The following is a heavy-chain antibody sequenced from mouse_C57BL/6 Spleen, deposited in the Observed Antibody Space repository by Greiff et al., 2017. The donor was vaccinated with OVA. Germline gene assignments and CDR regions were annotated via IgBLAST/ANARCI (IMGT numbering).Heavy chain of an antibody. D-gene: IGHD2-14*01. V-gene: IGHV1-82*01. Sequence: QVQLQQSGPELVKPGASVKISCKASGYAFSSSWMNWVKQRPGKGLEWIGRIYPGDGDTNYNGKFKGKATITADKSSSTAYMQLSSLTSEDSAVYLCARSDRDARAMDYWGQGTSVTVSS. CDR1: GYAFSSSW. CDR2: IYPGDGDT. CDR3: ARSDRDARAMDY. J-gene: IGHJ4*01.